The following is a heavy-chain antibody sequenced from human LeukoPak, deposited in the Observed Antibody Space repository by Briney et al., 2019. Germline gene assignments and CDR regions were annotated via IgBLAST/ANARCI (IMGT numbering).Heavy chain of an antibody. CDR3: ARVTYYYGSGSYSYYYYYYGMNV. CDR1: GGSISSGGYY. J-gene: IGHJ6*02. V-gene: IGHV4-31*03. Sequence: SETLSLTCTVSGGSISSGGYYWSWIRQHPGKGLEWIGYIYYSGSTYYNPSLKSRVTISVDTSKNQFSLNLSSVTAADTAVYYCARVTYYYGSGSYSYYYYYYGMNVWGQGTTVTVSS. CDR2: IYYSGST. D-gene: IGHD3-10*01.